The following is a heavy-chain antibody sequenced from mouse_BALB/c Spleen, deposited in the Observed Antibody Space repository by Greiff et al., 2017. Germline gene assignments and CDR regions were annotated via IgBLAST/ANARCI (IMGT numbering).Heavy chain of an antibody. CDR1: GFTFSSYA. CDR3: ATAPGYYEDMDD. Sequence: EVILVESGGGLVKPGGSLKLSCAASGFTFSSYAMSWVRQSPEKRLEWVAEISSGGSYTYYPDTVTGRFTISRDNAKNTLYLEMSSLRSEDTAMYYCATAPGYYEDMDDWGEGTSVTVSS. J-gene: IGHJ4*01. CDR2: ISSGGSYT. D-gene: IGHD2-3*01. V-gene: IGHV5-9-4*01.